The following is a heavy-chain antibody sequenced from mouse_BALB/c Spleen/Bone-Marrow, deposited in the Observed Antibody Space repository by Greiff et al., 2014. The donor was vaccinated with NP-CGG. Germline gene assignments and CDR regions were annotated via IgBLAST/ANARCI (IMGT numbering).Heavy chain of an antibody. D-gene: IGHD1-2*01. CDR2: IDPANGNT. V-gene: IGHV14-3*02. CDR1: GFNIKDTY. Sequence: VQLQPSGAELVKPGASVKLSCTASGFNIKDTYMHWVKQRPEQGLEWIGRIDPANGNTKYDPKFQGKATITTDTSSNTAYLQVSSLSSEDTAVYYCASATTATYYAMDYWGQGTSVTVSS. J-gene: IGHJ4*01. CDR3: ASATTATYYAMDY.